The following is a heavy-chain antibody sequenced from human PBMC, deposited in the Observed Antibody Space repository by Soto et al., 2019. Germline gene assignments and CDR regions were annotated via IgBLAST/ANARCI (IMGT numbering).Heavy chain of an antibody. V-gene: IGHV3-23*01. CDR3: AKDRSVYVSGWYSGYYNYYGMDV. J-gene: IGHJ6*02. D-gene: IGHD6-19*01. CDR2: ITGSGGST. Sequence: VQLLESGGGLVQPGGSLRLSCAASGFTFSSYAMSWVSQAPGKGLEWVSTITGSGGSTYYADSVKGRFTISRDNSKNTPYLQMNSLKGEDTAVYYCAKDRSVYVSGWYSGYYNYYGMDVRGQGTTVTASS. CDR1: GFTFSSYA.